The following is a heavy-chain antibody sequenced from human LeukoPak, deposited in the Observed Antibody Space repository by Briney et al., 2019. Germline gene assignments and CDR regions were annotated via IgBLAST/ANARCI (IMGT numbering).Heavy chain of an antibody. CDR1: GFTFKNYA. CDR3: AKDRIAAAGRDFDY. Sequence: GGSLRLSCAAPGFTFKNYAMTWVRQAPGKGLEWVSTISGLGGSTTYADSVKGRFSISRDNSKNTLYLQLNSLRAEDTAVYYCAKDRIAAAGRDFDYWGQGTLVTVSS. D-gene: IGHD6-13*01. V-gene: IGHV3-23*01. CDR2: ISGLGGST. J-gene: IGHJ4*02.